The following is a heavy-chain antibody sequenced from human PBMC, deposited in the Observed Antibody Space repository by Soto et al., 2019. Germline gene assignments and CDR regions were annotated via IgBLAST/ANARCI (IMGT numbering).Heavy chain of an antibody. V-gene: IGHV4-59*08. CDR1: GGSLSTYY. D-gene: IGHD5-12*01. CDR3: ARHEGDGYSDAFDI. Sequence: QVHLQESGPGLVKPSETLSLICTVSGGSLSTYYWSWIRQPPGKGLEWIGYTYDSGSTKYNPPHKSRVTISVDTSKNQVSLKLRSVTAADTAVYYCARHEGDGYSDAFDIWGQWTMVTVSS. J-gene: IGHJ3*02. CDR2: TYDSGST.